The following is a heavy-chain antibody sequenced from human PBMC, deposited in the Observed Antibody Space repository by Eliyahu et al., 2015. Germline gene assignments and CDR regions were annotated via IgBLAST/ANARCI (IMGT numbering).Heavy chain of an antibody. J-gene: IGHJ3*02. D-gene: IGHD3-22*01. V-gene: IGHV3-23*01. Sequence: EVQLLXSGGGLVQPGGSLRLSCAAAGXXXSSYAMSWVRQAPGKGLEWVSAISGSGGSTYYADSVKGRFTISRDNSKNTLYLQMNSLRAEDTAVYYCAKDYYYDSSFAFDIWGQGTMVTVSS. CDR1: GXXXSSYA. CDR3: AKDYYYDSSFAFDI. CDR2: ISGSGGST.